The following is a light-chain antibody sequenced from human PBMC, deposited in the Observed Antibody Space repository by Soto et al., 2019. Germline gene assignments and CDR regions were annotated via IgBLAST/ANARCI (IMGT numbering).Light chain of an antibody. CDR1: QSVGSY. V-gene: IGKV3-11*01. J-gene: IGKJ4*01. Sequence: EILLTQSPATLSLSPGERATLSCRASQSVGSYLAWYQQKPGQAPMLLIYDASNRATGIPDRFSGNGSETDFTLPITILEPEDCAVYFCQQRSNWLTFGGGTKVEIK. CDR3: QQRSNWLT. CDR2: DAS.